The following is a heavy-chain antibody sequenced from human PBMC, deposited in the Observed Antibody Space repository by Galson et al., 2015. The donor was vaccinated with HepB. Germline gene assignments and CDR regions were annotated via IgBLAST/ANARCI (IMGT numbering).Heavy chain of an antibody. Sequence: SLRLSCAASGFTFSSYSMNWVRQAPGKGLEWVSSISSRSSYIYYADSVKGRFTISRDNAKNSLYLQMNSLRAEDTAVYYCARDPEYSSGWGFDYWGQGTLVTVSS. CDR3: ARDPEYSSGWGFDY. CDR2: ISSRSSYI. CDR1: GFTFSSYS. V-gene: IGHV3-21*01. J-gene: IGHJ4*02. D-gene: IGHD6-19*01.